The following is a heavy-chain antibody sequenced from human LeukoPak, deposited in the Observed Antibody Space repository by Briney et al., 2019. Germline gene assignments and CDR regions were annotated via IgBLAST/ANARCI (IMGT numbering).Heavy chain of an antibody. CDR1: GFTFSSYS. J-gene: IGHJ4*02. D-gene: IGHD5-24*01. V-gene: IGHV3-23*01. CDR2: ISGSGGST. CDR3: AKGRDGYNPDY. Sequence: GGSLRLSCAASGFTFSSYSMNWVRQAPGKGLEWVSAISGSGGSTYYADSVKGRFTISRDNSKNTLYMQMNSLRAEDTAIYYCAKGRDGYNPDYWGQGSLVTVSS.